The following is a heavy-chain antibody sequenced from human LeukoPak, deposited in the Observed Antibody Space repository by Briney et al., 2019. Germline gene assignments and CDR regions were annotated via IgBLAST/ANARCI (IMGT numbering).Heavy chain of an antibody. J-gene: IGHJ6*03. Sequence: PSETLSLTCTVSGGSISSYYWSWIRQPPGKGLEWIGYIYYSGSTNYNPSLKSRVTISVDTSKNQFSLKLSSVTAADTAVYYCARALVVPAAKTYYYYMDVWGKGTTVTVSS. V-gene: IGHV4-59*01. D-gene: IGHD2-2*01. CDR2: IYYSGST. CDR3: ARALVVPAAKTYYYYMDV. CDR1: GGSISSYY.